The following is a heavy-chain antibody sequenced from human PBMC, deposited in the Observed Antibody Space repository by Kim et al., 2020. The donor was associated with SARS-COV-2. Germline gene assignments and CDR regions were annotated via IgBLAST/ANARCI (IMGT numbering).Heavy chain of an antibody. CDR1: GFTFSSYG. CDR3: AKDHHAYYDILTGIDY. V-gene: IGHV3-30*18. Sequence: GGSLRLSCAASGFTFSSYGMHWVRQAPGKGLEWVAVISYDGSNKYYADSVKGRFTISRDNSKNTLYLQMNSLRPEDTAVYYCAKDHHAYYDILTGIDYWGQGTLVTVSS. D-gene: IGHD3-9*01. CDR2: ISYDGSNK. J-gene: IGHJ4*02.